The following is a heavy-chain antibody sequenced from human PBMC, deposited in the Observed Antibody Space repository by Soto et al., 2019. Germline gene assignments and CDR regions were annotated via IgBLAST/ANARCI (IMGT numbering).Heavy chain of an antibody. V-gene: IGHV4-4*02. CDR3: ARVDFYGSGSYYNDGWFDP. J-gene: IGHJ5*02. CDR1: GGSISSSHW. Sequence: QVQLLESGPGLVKPSGTLSLTCAVSGGSISSSHWWSWVRQPPGKGLDWIGEIYYSGSTKYNLSLKSRVTMSVDKSKNQFSLNLSSVTAADTAVYYCARVDFYGSGSYYNDGWFDPWGQGTLVTVSS. CDR2: IYYSGST. D-gene: IGHD3-10*01.